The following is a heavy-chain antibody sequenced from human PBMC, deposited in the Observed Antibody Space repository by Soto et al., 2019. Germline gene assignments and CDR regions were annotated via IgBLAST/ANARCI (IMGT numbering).Heavy chain of an antibody. D-gene: IGHD3-22*01. Sequence: SETLSLTCAVYGGSFSGYYWSWIRQPPGKGLEWIGEINHSGSTNYNPSLKSRVTISVDTSKNQFSLKLSSVTAADTAVYYCARVGPWVPYYYDSSPYTFENWFDPWGQGTLVTVSS. CDR1: GGSFSGYY. J-gene: IGHJ5*02. CDR2: INHSGST. CDR3: ARVGPWVPYYYDSSPYTFENWFDP. V-gene: IGHV4-34*01.